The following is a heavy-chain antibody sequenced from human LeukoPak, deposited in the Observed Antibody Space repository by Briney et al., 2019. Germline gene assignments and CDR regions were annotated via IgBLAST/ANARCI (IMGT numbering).Heavy chain of an antibody. J-gene: IGHJ4*02. D-gene: IGHD5-18*01. Sequence: SETLSLTCTVSGGSISVSGYYWGWVRQPPGKGLEWIGSIFYPGSTYYYPSFNSRLTISFAMSKNPFSLRLSSVTAADTAVYYCARLSGYSYGYIAYWGQEALVTFSS. CDR3: ARLSGYSYGYIAY. CDR2: IFYPGST. V-gene: IGHV4-39*01. CDR1: GGSISVSGYY.